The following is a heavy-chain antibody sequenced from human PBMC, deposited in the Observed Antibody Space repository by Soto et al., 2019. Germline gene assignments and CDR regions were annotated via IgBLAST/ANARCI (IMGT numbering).Heavy chain of an antibody. D-gene: IGHD3-10*01. CDR2: IDGSGHST. Sequence: GGSLRLSCAASGFTFSNYAMSWVRQAPGKGLEWVSAIDGSGHSTFYADSVKGRFTISRDNSKNTLYLQMNSLRPEDTAVYYCAKVPSDRGYYYYGMDVWGQGTTVTVSS. CDR3: AKVPSDRGYYYYGMDV. CDR1: GFTFSNYA. V-gene: IGHV3-23*01. J-gene: IGHJ6*02.